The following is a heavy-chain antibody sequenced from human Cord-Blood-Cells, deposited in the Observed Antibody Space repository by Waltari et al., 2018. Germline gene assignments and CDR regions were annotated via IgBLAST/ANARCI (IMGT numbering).Heavy chain of an antibody. CDR3: ARDRLAMVRGVNWFDP. V-gene: IGHV1-3*01. D-gene: IGHD3-10*01. J-gene: IGHJ5*02. CDR2: INAGNGNT. CDR1: GYTLTSYA. Sequence: QVPLVQSGAEVKKPGASVKVSCKASGYTLTSYAMHWVRQAPGQRLEWMGWINAGNGNTKYSQKFQGRVTITRDTSASTAYMELSSLRSEDTAVYYCARDRLAMVRGVNWFDPWGQGTLVTVSS.